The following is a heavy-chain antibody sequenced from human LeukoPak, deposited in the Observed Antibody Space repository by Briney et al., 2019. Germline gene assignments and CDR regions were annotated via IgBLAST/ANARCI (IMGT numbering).Heavy chain of an antibody. CDR3: ARGTTVGIYYYYGMDV. J-gene: IGHJ6*02. V-gene: IGHV4-31*03. CDR2: IYYSGST. Sequence: SQTLSLTCTVSGGSISSGGYYWSWIRQHPGKGLEWIGYIYYSGSTYYNPSLKSRVTISVDTSKNQFSLKLSSVTAADTAVHYCARGTTVGIYYYYGMDVWGQGTTVTVSS. D-gene: IGHD4-11*01. CDR1: GGSISSGGYY.